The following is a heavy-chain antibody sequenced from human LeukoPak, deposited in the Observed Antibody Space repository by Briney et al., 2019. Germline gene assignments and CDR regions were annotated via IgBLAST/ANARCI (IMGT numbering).Heavy chain of an antibody. J-gene: IGHJ6*03. Sequence: ASVKVSCKASGYTFTGYYMHWVRQAPGQGLEWMGWINPNSGGTNYAQKFQGRVTMTRDTSISTAYMELSRLRSDDTAVYYCARDTYYDSGRKYYYYYYMDVWGKGTTVTISS. CDR1: GYTFTGYY. CDR3: ARDTYYDSGRKYYYYYYMDV. CDR2: INPNSGGT. D-gene: IGHD3-3*01. V-gene: IGHV1-2*02.